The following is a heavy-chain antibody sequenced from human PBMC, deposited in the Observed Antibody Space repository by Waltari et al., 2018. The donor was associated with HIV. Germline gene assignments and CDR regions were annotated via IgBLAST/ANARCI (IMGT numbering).Heavy chain of an antibody. CDR1: ADTFHSYA. J-gene: IGHJ6*02. D-gene: IGHD6-6*01. CDR2: IIPALGST. V-gene: IGHV1-69*04. Sequence: QDQLVQSGAEGRKPGSSVKVSCKDSADTFHSYALNWVGQAPGQGPEWLGRIIPALGSTNYAPRFRGRVTITADKSTTTAYMELSRLTSEDTAVYFCARAGLRQLGRPYYYGLDVWGQGTTVTVSS. CDR3: ARAGLRQLGRPYYYGLDV.